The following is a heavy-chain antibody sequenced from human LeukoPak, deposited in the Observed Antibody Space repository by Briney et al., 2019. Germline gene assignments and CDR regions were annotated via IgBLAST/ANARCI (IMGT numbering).Heavy chain of an antibody. J-gene: IGHJ1*01. V-gene: IGHV1-46*01. Sequence: ASVEVSCKASGYTFTSYYIHWVRQAPGQGLEWMGIINPSGGSTSYPQKFQDRVTMTRDTSTSTVYMELSSLKSDDTAIYYCARGVFGELEKLMFQHWGQGTLVTVSS. CDR1: GYTFTSYY. D-gene: IGHD3-10*02. CDR3: ARGVFGELEKLMFQH. CDR2: INPSGGST.